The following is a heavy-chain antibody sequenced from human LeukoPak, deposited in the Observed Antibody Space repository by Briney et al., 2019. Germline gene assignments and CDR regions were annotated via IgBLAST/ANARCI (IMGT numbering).Heavy chain of an antibody. J-gene: IGHJ4*02. CDR1: GGPFSGYF. Sequence: PSETLSLTCAVSGGPFSGYFWSWIRQSSGKGLEWIGEIHNSGTTNYNPSLNSRVTISEDTSKNQFYQNLSSVTAADTAVYYCARRYYYNLGSFPFDFWGQGTLVTVSS. V-gene: IGHV4-34*01. CDR2: IHNSGTT. D-gene: IGHD3-10*01. CDR3: ARRYYYNLGSFPFDF.